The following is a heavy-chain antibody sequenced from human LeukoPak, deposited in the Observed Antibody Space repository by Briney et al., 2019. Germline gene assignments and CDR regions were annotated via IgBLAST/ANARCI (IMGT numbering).Heavy chain of an antibody. CDR3: ARGFAFDI. V-gene: IGHV4-4*02. Sequence: SGTLSLTCAVSGGSISSSNWWSWVRQPPGKGLEWIGYIYYSEITDYNPSLKSRVTISLDTSKNQFSLKLSSVTAADTAVYYCARGFAFDIWGQGTMVTVSS. CDR1: GGSISSSNW. J-gene: IGHJ3*02. CDR2: IYYSEIT.